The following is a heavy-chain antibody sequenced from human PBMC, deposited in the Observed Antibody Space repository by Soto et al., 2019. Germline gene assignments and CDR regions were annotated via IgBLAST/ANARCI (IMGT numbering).Heavy chain of an antibody. V-gene: IGHV5-51*01. CDR3: ARHRRMAAAGKGYYDMDV. Sequence: ESLKISCQGSGYIFTSYWIGWVRQMPGKGLEWMGIIYPGDSDTRYSPSFQGQVTISADKSINTAYLQWSSLKASDTAMYYCARHRRMAAAGKGYYDMDVWGQGTTVTVSS. CDR2: IYPGDSDT. J-gene: IGHJ6*02. D-gene: IGHD6-13*01. CDR1: GYIFTSYW.